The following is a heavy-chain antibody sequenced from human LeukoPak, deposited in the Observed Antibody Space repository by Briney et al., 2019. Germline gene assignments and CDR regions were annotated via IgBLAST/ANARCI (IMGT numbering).Heavy chain of an antibody. CDR1: GFAFGSEA. V-gene: IGHV3-23*01. D-gene: IGHD3-10*01. CDR2: ISPGGGTT. CDR3: AKGSGSYKGIDY. Sequence: PGGSLRLSCAVSGFAFGSEAMSWVRQPPARGLEWVASISPGGGTTYYADYVKGRFTISRDNSNNSLFVQMNSLRAEDTAVYYCAKGSGSYKGIDYWGQGTLVTVSS. J-gene: IGHJ4*02.